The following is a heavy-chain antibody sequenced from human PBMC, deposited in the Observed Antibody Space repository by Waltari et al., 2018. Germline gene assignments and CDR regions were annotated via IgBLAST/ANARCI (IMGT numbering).Heavy chain of an antibody. CDR2: IKPNRGSK. Sequence: QVQLAQAGAEVKKPGTSVKVTCKASGYTFTGYYMLWVRPAPGQGLAGRGGIKPNRGSKNYAQKYQGRVTMTRDTSISTAYMELSRLRSDDTAVYYCARDNRYDFWSGYSPDVWGQGTTVTVSS. CDR3: ARDNRYDFWSGYSPDV. CDR1: GYTFTGYY. D-gene: IGHD3-3*01. J-gene: IGHJ6*02. V-gene: IGHV1-2*02.